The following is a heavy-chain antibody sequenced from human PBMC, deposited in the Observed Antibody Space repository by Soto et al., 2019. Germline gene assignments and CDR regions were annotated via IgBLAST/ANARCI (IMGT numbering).Heavy chain of an antibody. V-gene: IGHV3-11*06. Sequence: KAGGSLRLSCAASGFTFSDYYMSWIRQAPGKGLEWVSYISSSSSYTNYADSVKGRFTISRDNAKNSLYLQMNSLRAEDTAVYYCARGRVYSVYDYWYFDYWRQGTQVTVSS. J-gene: IGHJ4*02. CDR1: GFTFSDYY. CDR2: ISSSSSYT. D-gene: IGHD5-12*01. CDR3: ARGRVYSVYDYWYFDY.